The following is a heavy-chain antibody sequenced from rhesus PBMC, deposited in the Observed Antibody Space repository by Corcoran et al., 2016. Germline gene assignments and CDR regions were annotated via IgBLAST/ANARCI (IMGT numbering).Heavy chain of an antibody. V-gene: IGHV4-173*01. CDR2: ISGSGVRT. CDR3: ARGVHEYSKGLDS. CDR1: GGSISSNW. J-gene: IGHJ6*01. D-gene: IGHD4-23*01. Sequence: QLQLQESGPGLVKPSETLSLTCAVSGGSISSNWWSWIRQPPGKGLEGIGRISGSGVRTSSNPPPKGRVTISTDTSKNQLSLKLISVTAADTAVYYCARGVHEYSKGLDSWGQGVVVTVSS.